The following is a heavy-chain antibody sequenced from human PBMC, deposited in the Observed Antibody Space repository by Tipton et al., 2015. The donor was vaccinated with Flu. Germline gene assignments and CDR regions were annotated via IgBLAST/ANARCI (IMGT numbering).Heavy chain of an antibody. CDR1: GGSLNTGAYY. CDR3: ARDVGPQIKVTGGMDV. D-gene: IGHD2-21*02. V-gene: IGHV4-39*07. CDR2: IYYTGST. Sequence: TLSLTCTVSGGSLNTGAYYWAWIRQTPGKGLEWIGTIYYTGSTYYNVSLKSRVTISVDTSKNQFSLKLSSVTAADTAVYYCARDVGPQIKVTGGMDVWGQGTTVTVSS. J-gene: IGHJ6*02.